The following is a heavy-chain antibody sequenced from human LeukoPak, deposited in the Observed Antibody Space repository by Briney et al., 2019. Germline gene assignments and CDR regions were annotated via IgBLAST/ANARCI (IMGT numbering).Heavy chain of an antibody. CDR2: IKQDGSEE. J-gene: IGHJ4*02. CDR3: ATAPRSAAATGYFDY. Sequence: GGPLRLSCAASGFTFSDYWMGWVRQAPGKGLECVANIKQDGSEEYYVDSVKGRFTISRDNAKDSLSLQMNSLRAEDTAVYYCATAPRSAAATGYFDYWGQGTLVTVSS. CDR1: GFTFSDYW. D-gene: IGHD6-13*01. V-gene: IGHV3-7*03.